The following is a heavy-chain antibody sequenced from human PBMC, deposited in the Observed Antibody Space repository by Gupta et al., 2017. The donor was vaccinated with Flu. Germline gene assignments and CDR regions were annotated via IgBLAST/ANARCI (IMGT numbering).Heavy chain of an antibody. D-gene: IGHD3-3*01. Sequence: KGLEWVAVISYDGSNKYYADSVKGRFTISRDNSKNTLYLQMNSLRAEDTAVYYCARDPVTIFGVEAGYYFDYWGQGTLVTVSS. V-gene: IGHV3-30-3*01. CDR2: ISYDGSNK. J-gene: IGHJ4*02. CDR3: ARDPVTIFGVEAGYYFDY.